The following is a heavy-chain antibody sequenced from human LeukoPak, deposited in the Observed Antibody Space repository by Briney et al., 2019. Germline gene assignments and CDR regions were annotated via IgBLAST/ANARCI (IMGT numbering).Heavy chain of an antibody. J-gene: IGHJ4*02. V-gene: IGHV1-69*13. CDR3: ASAPKDGDHQNYYFDY. CDR2: IIPIFGTA. D-gene: IGHD2-21*01. Sequence: ASVKVSCKASGGTFSSYAISWVRQAPGQGLEWMGGIIPIFGTANYAQKFQGRVTITADESTSTAYMELSSLRSEDTAVYYCASAPKDGDHQNYYFDYWGQGTLVTVSS. CDR1: GGTFSSYA.